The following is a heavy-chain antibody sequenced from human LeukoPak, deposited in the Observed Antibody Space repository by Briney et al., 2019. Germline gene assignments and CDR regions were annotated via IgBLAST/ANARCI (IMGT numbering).Heavy chain of an antibody. CDR2: IKQDGSEK. V-gene: IGHV3-7*01. CDR1: GFTFSSYW. Sequence: GGSLRLSCAASGFTFSSYWMSWVRQAPGKGLEWVANIKQDGSEKYYVDSVKGRFTISRDNAKNSLYLQMNSLRAEDTAVYYCASSSRDVDTAMVTGNWYFDLWGRGTLVTVSS. J-gene: IGHJ2*01. D-gene: IGHD5-18*01. CDR3: ASSSRDVDTAMVTGNWYFDL.